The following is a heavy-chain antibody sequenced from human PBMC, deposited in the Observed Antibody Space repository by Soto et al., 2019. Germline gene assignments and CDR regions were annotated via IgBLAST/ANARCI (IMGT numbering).Heavy chain of an antibody. Sequence: GGSLRLSCVASGSSSDPFTMHWVRELPGKGLEWVAGLSWDRSTVAYADSVQGRFTISRDHAKNSVDLLMDSLKPDDTALYFCAVSSPDIVVLPSSIYFTSWGPGTQVTVSS. J-gene: IGHJ4*02. CDR1: GSSSDPFT. CDR2: LSWDRSTV. D-gene: IGHD2-15*01. V-gene: IGHV3-9*02. CDR3: AVSSPDIVVLPSSIYFTS.